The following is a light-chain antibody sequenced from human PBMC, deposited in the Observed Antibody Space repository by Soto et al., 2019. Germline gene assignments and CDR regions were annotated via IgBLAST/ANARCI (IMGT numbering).Light chain of an antibody. V-gene: IGKV3-15*01. Sequence: EMVMTQSPATLSVSPGERATLSCRASQSVSSNLAWYQQKPGQAPRLLIYGASSRATGIPARFSGSESGTESTLTIRSLQSEDFAVYYCQQYDNWPITFGQGTRLEIK. CDR3: QQYDNWPIT. CDR2: GAS. CDR1: QSVSSN. J-gene: IGKJ5*01.